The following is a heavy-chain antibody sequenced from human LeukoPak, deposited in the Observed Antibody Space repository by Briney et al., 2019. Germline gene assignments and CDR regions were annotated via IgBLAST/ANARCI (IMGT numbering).Heavy chain of an antibody. V-gene: IGHV1-69*05. CDR3: ARGDGDYLY. CDR1: GGTFSIYA. J-gene: IGHJ4*02. D-gene: IGHD4-17*01. Sequence: SVKVSSKASGGTFSIYAISWVRQAPGQGLEWMGRIIPIFGTANYAQKCQGRVAITTDESTNTAYMELSSLRSEDTAVYYCARGDGDYLYWGQGTLVTVSS. CDR2: IIPIFGTA.